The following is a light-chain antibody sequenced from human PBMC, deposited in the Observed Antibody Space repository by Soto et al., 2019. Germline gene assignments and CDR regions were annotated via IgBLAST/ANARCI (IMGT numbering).Light chain of an antibody. J-gene: IGKJ1*01. V-gene: IGKV3-15*01. CDR2: GAS. CDR3: QQYNQWPPWT. CDR1: QSVSSD. Sequence: EIVMTQSPATLSVSPGERATLSCRASQSVSSDLAWYQQRPGQAPRLLMYGASTRATGIPARLSGSGSGTAFTLTISSLQSEDFAVYYRQQYNQWPPWTFGQGTKVEIK.